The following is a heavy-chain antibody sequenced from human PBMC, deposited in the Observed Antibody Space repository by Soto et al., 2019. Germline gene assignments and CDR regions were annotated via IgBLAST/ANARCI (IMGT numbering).Heavy chain of an antibody. Sequence: LSLTCTVSGGSISSYYWSWIQQPPGKGLEWIGYIYYSGSTNYNPSLKSRVTISVDTSKNQFSPKLSSVTAADTAVYYCARSVSRYYYDSSGYYYDYWGQGTLVTVSS. D-gene: IGHD3-22*01. CDR1: GGSISSYY. V-gene: IGHV4-59*01. J-gene: IGHJ4*02. CDR3: ARSVSRYYYDSSGYYYDY. CDR2: IYYSGST.